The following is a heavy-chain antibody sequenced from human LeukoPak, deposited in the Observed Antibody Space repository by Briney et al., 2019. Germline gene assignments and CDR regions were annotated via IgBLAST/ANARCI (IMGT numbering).Heavy chain of an antibody. J-gene: IGHJ4*02. D-gene: IGHD1-26*01. Sequence: GESLKICCKSSGYSFTTNWIGWVRPMPGKGLEWMGIIYPGDSDTRYSPSFQGQVTMSADTSISTAYLQWSSLKVSDTAMYYCAIRYSGTYSDYWGQGTLVTVSS. CDR3: AIRYSGTYSDY. CDR2: IYPGDSDT. V-gene: IGHV5-51*01. CDR1: GYSFTTNW.